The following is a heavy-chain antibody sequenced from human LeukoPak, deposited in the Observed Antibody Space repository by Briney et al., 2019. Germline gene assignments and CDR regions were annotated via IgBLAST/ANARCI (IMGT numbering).Heavy chain of an antibody. V-gene: IGHV4-59*12. CDR1: GGSISSYY. Sequence: SETLSLTCTVSGGSISSYYWSWIRQPPGKGLEWIGYIYYSGSTNYNPSLKSRVTISVDTSKNQFSLKLSSVTAADTAVYYCARSLGCSSTSCYSFFDYWGQGTLVTVSS. CDR3: ARSLGCSSTSCYSFFDY. CDR2: IYYSGST. J-gene: IGHJ4*02. D-gene: IGHD2-2*01.